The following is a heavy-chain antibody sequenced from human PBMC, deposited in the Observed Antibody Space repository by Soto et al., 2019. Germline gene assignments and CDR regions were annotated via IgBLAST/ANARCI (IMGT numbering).Heavy chain of an antibody. D-gene: IGHD4-17*01. J-gene: IGHJ3*02. CDR3: ARHNDYGDYAAAFDI. V-gene: IGHV5-51*01. CDR2: IYPGDSDT. CDR1: GYSFTSYW. Sequence: EVQLVQSGAEVKKPGESLKISCKGSGYSFTSYWIGWVRQMPGKGLEWMGIIYPGDSDTRYSPSSQGQVTISADKSISTAYLQWSSLKASDTAMYYCARHNDYGDYAAAFDIWGQGTMVTVSS.